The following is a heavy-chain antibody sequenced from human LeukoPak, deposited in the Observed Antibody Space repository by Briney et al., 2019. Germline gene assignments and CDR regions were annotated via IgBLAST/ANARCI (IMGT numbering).Heavy chain of an antibody. CDR1: GGSFSGYY. V-gene: IGHV4-34*01. CDR2: INHSGST. J-gene: IGHJ6*03. D-gene: IGHD5-24*01. Sequence: PSETLSLTCAVYGGSFSGYYWSWIRQPPGKGLEWIGEINHSGSTNYNPSLKSRVTISVDTSKNQFSLKLSSVTAADTAVYYCARGRWDYYYYYMDVWGKGTTVTVSS. CDR3: ARGRWDYYYYYMDV.